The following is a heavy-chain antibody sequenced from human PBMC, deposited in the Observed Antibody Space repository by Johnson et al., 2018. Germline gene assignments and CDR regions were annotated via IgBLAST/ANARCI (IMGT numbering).Heavy chain of an antibody. CDR1: GGSFSGYY. V-gene: IGHV4-34*01. CDR3: ASRVGVVVTDYYGMDV. J-gene: IGHJ6*02. CDR2: INHSGST. D-gene: IGHD3-22*01. Sequence: QVQLQQWGAGQLKPSEPMSLTCAVYGGSFSGYYWSWIRQPPGKGLEWLGEINHSGSTNYNPSLKSRVTISVDTSKNQFSLKLSSGTAADTAVYYCASRVGVVVTDYYGMDVWGQGTTVTVSS.